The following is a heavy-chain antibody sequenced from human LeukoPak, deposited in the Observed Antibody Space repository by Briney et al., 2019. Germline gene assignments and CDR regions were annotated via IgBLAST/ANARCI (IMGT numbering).Heavy chain of an antibody. D-gene: IGHD2-2*01. CDR3: ARGRKDIEVVPANRTSWFDP. CDR2: IYHSGCT. J-gene: IGHJ5*02. CDR1: GYSISSGYY. Sequence: SETLSLTCTVSGYSISSGYYWGWIRQPPGKGLEWIGSIYHSGCTYYNPSLKSRVTISVDTSKNQFSLKLSSVTAADTAVYYCARGRKDIEVVPANRTSWFDPWGQGTLVTVSS. V-gene: IGHV4-38-2*02.